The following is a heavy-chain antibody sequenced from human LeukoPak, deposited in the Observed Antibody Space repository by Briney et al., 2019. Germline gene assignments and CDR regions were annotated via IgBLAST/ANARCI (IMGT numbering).Heavy chain of an antibody. D-gene: IGHD2-2*01. CDR2: ISGSSSYT. CDR1: GLTFSNYY. CDR3: ARRYCNSTSCYCIAY. J-gene: IGHJ4*02. Sequence: KPGGSQTLFCAASGLTFSNYYMSWIRQAPGKGLEWVSYISGSSSYTIYADSVKGRFTISRDNAKKSLYLQKNSLRAEDTAVYYCARRYCNSTSCYCIAYWGQGTLVTVSS. V-gene: IGHV3-11*03.